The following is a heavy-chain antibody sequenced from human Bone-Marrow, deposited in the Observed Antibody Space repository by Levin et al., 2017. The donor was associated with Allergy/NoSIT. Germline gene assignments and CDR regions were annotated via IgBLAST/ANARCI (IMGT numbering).Heavy chain of an antibody. Sequence: GESLKISCAASGFTFSSYWMHWVRQAPGKGLVWVSRINGDGSSTTYADSVKGRFTISRDNAKNTLYLQMNSLRAEDTAVYYCARGIIDYWGQGTLVTVSS. V-gene: IGHV3-74*03. D-gene: IGHD3-16*01. J-gene: IGHJ4*02. CDR2: INGDGSST. CDR1: GFTFSSYW. CDR3: ARGIIDY.